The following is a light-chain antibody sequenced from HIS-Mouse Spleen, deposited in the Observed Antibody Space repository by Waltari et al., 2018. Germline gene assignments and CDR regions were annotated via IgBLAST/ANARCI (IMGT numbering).Light chain of an antibody. CDR2: QDS. V-gene: IGLV3-1*01. Sequence: SYELTQPPSVSVSPGQTASITCSGAKLGDKYACWYQQKPGQSPVLVIYQDSKRPSGIPERFSGSNSGNTATLTISGTQAMDEADYYCQAWDDSLSGYVFGTGTKVTVL. CDR3: QAWDDSLSGYV. CDR1: KLGDKY. J-gene: IGLJ1*01.